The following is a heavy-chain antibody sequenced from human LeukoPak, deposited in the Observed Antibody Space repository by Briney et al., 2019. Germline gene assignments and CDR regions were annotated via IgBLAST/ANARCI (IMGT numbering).Heavy chain of an antibody. CDR2: IYYSGST. D-gene: IGHD2-8*01. CDR1: DGSISSYY. Sequence: PSETLSLTCTVSDGSISSYYWSWIRQPPGKGLEWIGYIYYSGSTNYNPSLESRVTISVDTSKNQFSLKLTSVTAADTAMYYCATTPWRRYSVLTDWYFDLWGRGTLVTVSS. V-gene: IGHV4-59*01. CDR3: ATTPWRRYSVLTDWYFDL. J-gene: IGHJ2*01.